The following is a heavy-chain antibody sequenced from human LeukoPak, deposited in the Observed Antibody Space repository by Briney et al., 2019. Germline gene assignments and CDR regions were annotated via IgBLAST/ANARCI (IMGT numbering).Heavy chain of an antibody. V-gene: IGHV3-23*01. J-gene: IGHJ4*02. D-gene: IGHD6-19*01. CDR1: GFTFSSYA. CDR2: ISGSGGST. CDR3: AKDQAYSSGWYVGRGSSLDY. Sequence: PGGSLRLSCAASGFTFSSYAMSWVRQAPGKGLEWVSAISGSGGSTYYADSVKGRFTISRDNSKNTLYLQMNSLRAEDTAVYYCAKDQAYSSGWYVGRGSSLDYWGQGTLVTVSS.